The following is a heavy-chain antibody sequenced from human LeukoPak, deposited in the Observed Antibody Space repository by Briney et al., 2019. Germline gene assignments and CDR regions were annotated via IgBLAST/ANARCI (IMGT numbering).Heavy chain of an antibody. CDR3: ARDRCCGGSCYGWFDP. V-gene: IGHV1-3*01. D-gene: IGHD2-15*01. J-gene: IGHJ5*02. Sequence: ASVKVSCKASGYTFTSYAMHWVRQAPGQRLEWMGWINAGNGNTKYSQKFQGRVTITRDTSASTAYMELSSLRSEDTAVYYCARDRCCGGSCYGWFDPWGQGTLVTVSS. CDR1: GYTFTSYA. CDR2: INAGNGNT.